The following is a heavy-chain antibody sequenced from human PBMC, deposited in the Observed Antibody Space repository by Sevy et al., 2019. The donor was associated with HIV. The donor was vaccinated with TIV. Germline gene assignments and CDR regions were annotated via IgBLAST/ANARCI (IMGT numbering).Heavy chain of an antibody. CDR3: VGRRYRVGHSWSYSFDF. J-gene: IGHJ4*02. CDR1: GFSFSDYH. V-gene: IGHV3-11*01. Sequence: GGSLRLSCVTSGFSFSDYHMSWIRLAPGKGLEWISHITSSHGAKVYADSVRARFDISRDNARKSVYLQMNRLQVEDTATYFCVGRRYRVGHSWSYSFDFWGQGTPVTVSS. D-gene: IGHD5-18*01. CDR2: ITSSHGAK.